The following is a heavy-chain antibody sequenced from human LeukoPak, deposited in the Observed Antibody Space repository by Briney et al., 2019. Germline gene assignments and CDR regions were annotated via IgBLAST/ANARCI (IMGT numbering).Heavy chain of an antibody. D-gene: IGHD5-24*01. V-gene: IGHV4-61*05. CDR1: GGSISSSNHY. Sequence: SETLSLTCTVSGGSISSSNHYWGWIRQPPGKGLEWIGYIYYSGSTNYNPSLKSRVTISVDTSKNQFSLKVNSVTAADTAVYYCARAMGRRWLQPWFDPWGQGTLVTVSP. J-gene: IGHJ5*02. CDR3: ARAMGRRWLQPWFDP. CDR2: IYYSGST.